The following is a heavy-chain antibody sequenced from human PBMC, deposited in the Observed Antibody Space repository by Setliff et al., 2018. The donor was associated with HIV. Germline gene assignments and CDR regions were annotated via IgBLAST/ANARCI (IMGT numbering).Heavy chain of an antibody. CDR2: IDPSGGST. CDR1: GYTFTNYF. V-gene: IGHV1-46*01. Sequence: ASVKVSCKASGYTFTNYFMHWVRQAPGQGLEWMGIIDPSGGSTTYAQKFQGRLTMTRDTSTSTVYMELSSLRSEDTAVYYCARAVASKNIRGEYYFDYWGQGTLVTVS. D-gene: IGHD3-16*01. J-gene: IGHJ4*02. CDR3: ARAVASKNIRGEYYFDY.